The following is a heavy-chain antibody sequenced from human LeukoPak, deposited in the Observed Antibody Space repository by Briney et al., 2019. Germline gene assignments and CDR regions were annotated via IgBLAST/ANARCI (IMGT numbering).Heavy chain of an antibody. Sequence: PSETLSLTCSASGGLITSTIHYWAWIRQPRGQGLEWIASMYYNGITYYHAALESRFTMSVDTSRNQFSLRLSSVSAADTSVYYCARQPTVKRGAVASNFDYWGQGTLVTVSS. CDR3: ARQPTVKRGAVASNFDY. CDR1: GGLITSTIHY. D-gene: IGHD6-19*01. CDR2: MYYNGIT. V-gene: IGHV4-39*01. J-gene: IGHJ4*02.